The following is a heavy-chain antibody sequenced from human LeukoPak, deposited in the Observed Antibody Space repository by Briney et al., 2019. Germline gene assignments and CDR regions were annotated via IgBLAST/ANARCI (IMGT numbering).Heavy chain of an antibody. Sequence: GGSLRLSCAASGFTFSSYAMSWVRQAPGKGLEWVSAISGSGGSTYYADSVKGRFTISRDNSKDTLYLQMNSLRAEDTAVYYCARDVPYDSSGFGDYWGQGTLVTVSS. J-gene: IGHJ4*02. V-gene: IGHV3-23*01. CDR3: ARDVPYDSSGFGDY. D-gene: IGHD3-22*01. CDR2: ISGSGGST. CDR1: GFTFSSYA.